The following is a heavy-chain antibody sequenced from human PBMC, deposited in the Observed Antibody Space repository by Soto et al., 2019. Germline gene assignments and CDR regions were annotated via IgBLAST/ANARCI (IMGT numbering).Heavy chain of an antibody. CDR2: ISDSGST. CDR1: GGSISDGYY. Sequence: QVQLQESGPGLVKPSQTLSLTCTVSGGSISDGYYWSWIRQHPGKGLEWIGSISDSGSTSYNPSLKSRLTRSVDTSKNQFSLNLRSVTAADTAVYYCARRDRSGFSYWLDTWGQGTLVTVSS. J-gene: IGHJ5*02. CDR3: ARRDRSGFSYWLDT. V-gene: IGHV4-31*03. D-gene: IGHD3-22*01.